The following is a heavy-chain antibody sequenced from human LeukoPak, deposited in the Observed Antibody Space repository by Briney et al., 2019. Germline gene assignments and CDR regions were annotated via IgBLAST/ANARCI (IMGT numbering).Heavy chain of an antibody. J-gene: IGHJ3*02. Sequence: PSETLSLTCTVSGGSISSYYWSWIRQPPGKGLEWIGYICYSGSTNYNPSLKSRVTISVDTSKNQFSLKLSSVTAADTAVYYCAREVATVAFDIWGQGTMVTVSS. CDR3: AREVATVAFDI. CDR1: GGSISSYY. D-gene: IGHD5-12*01. V-gene: IGHV4-59*01. CDR2: ICYSGST.